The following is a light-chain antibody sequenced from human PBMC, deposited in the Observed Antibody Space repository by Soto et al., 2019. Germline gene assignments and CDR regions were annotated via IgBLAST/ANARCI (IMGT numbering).Light chain of an antibody. CDR1: QSISRF. J-gene: IGKJ1*01. CDR2: STS. CDR3: QQSYTTPWT. Sequence: DIQMTQSPASLSASVGDRVTITCRASQSISRFLNWYQQRPGKAPKLLVYSTSSLQSGVPSRFSGSGSGTYFTLTISSLQPEDFATYYCQQSYTTPWTFGQGARVEIK. V-gene: IGKV1-39*01.